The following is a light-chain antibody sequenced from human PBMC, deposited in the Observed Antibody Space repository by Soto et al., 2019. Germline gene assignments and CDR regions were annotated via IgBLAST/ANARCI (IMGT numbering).Light chain of an antibody. V-gene: IGLV2-14*03. Sequence: QSVLTQPASVSGSPGQSITISCTGTSSDVGAYNYVSWYQHNPGKAPKLMIYDVSNRPSGVSNRFSGSKSGNTASLTISGLQAEDEADYYCSSYTSSSTPVVFGTGTKLTVL. CDR3: SSYTSSSTPVV. J-gene: IGLJ1*01. CDR1: SSDVGAYNY. CDR2: DVS.